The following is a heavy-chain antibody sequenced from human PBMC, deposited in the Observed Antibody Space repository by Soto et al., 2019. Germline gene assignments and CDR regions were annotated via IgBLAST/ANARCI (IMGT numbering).Heavy chain of an antibody. CDR3: ARRRRSPLNWGLGWYFDL. D-gene: IGHD7-27*01. CDR2: ISGDDSK. V-gene: IGHV2-5*02. CDR1: GFSLNIADVG. Sequence: QITLEESGPTLVKPTQTLTLTCSFSGFSLNIADVGVGWIRQSPGKALEWLALISGDDSKHYSPSLKSRLAVTRDTSKNQVVVTMTNMDPTDTGTYFCARRRRSPLNWGLGWYFDLWGRGTLVTVSS. J-gene: IGHJ2*01.